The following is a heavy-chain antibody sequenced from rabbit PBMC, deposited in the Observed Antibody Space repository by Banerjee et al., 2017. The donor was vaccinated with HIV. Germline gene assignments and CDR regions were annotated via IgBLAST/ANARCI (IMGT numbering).Heavy chain of an antibody. Sequence: QEQLEESGGGLVKPEGSLTLTCKASGFSFSSGYWICWVRQAPGKGLEWIGCIGAGSGATYYATWAKGRFTISKTSSTTVTLQMASLTAADTATYFCARGAYASSGFGLWGPGTLVTVS. CDR1: GFSFSSGYW. CDR2: IGAGSGAT. D-gene: IGHD1-1*01. V-gene: IGHV1S45*01. J-gene: IGHJ4*01. CDR3: ARGAYASSGFGL.